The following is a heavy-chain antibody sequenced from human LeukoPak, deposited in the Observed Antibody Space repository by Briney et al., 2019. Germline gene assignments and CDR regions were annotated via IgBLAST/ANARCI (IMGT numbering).Heavy chain of an antibody. CDR3: ASSRVFYY. D-gene: IGHD1-26*01. Sequence: GGSLRLSCVASGFTFSDYFMSWIRQAPGEGLEWLSFINSAGDNIYYADSVKGRFTISRDKAKKTLYLEMNSLRMEDTAIYYCASSRVFYYWGQGTLVTVAS. CDR2: INSAGDNI. CDR1: GFTFSDYF. V-gene: IGHV3-11*04. J-gene: IGHJ4*02.